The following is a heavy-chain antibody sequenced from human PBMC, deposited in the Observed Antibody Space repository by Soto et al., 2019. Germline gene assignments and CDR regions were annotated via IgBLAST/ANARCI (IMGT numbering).Heavy chain of an antibody. CDR2: IYPGDSDT. Sequence: GESLKISCNGSGYSFTSYWIGWVRQMPGKGLEWMGIIYPGDSDTRYSPSFQGQVTISADKSISTAYLQWSSLKASDTAMYYCARSYYDSRAPFYYFDYWGQGTLVTVYS. D-gene: IGHD3-22*01. CDR3: ARSYYDSRAPFYYFDY. V-gene: IGHV5-51*01. J-gene: IGHJ4*02. CDR1: GYSFTSYW.